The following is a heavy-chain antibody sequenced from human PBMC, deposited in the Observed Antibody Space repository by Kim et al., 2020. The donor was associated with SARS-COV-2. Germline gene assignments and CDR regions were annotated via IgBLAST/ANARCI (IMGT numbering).Heavy chain of an antibody. V-gene: IGHV3-23*01. CDR2: IGGSAGTT. CDR3: LKGGWGWIWDH. J-gene: IGHJ4*02. CDR1: GFTFTGYA. Sequence: GGSLRLSCTTSGFTFTGYAMSWVRQAPGKGLEWVSSIGGSAGTTYYVDSVKGRFTISRDDSKSTLYLWMTSLRADDTAVYYCLKGGWGWIWDHWGQGAHVTVAS. D-gene: IGHD2-2*03.